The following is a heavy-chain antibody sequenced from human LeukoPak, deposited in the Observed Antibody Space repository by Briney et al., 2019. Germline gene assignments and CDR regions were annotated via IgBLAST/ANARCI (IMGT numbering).Heavy chain of an antibody. J-gene: IGHJ4*02. CDR1: GFTFSGYA. D-gene: IGHD4-17*01. Sequence: GGSLRLSCAASGFTFSGYAMSWVRQAPGKGLEWVSVISGSGNSPYYADSVKGRFTISRDNSKNTLYLQMYSLRAEDTAIYYCAKDLLRKEYYFDYWGQGTLVTVSS. CDR3: AKDLLRKEYYFDY. V-gene: IGHV3-23*01. CDR2: ISGSGNSP.